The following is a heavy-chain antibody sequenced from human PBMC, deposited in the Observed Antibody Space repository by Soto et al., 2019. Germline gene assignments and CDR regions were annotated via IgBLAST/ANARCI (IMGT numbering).Heavy chain of an antibody. CDR3: ARRGRAVLFDY. D-gene: IGHD2-8*01. V-gene: IGHV4-39*01. CDR1: VASITISSYN. Sequence: QLQLQESGPGLVKPSEPLSPTCTVPVASITISSYNWGGIRQPQGKGLEWIGSIYYSGSTYYNPSLKSRVTISVDTSKNQFSLKLSSVTAADTAVYYCARRGRAVLFDYWGQGTLVTVSS. CDR2: IYYSGST. J-gene: IGHJ4*02.